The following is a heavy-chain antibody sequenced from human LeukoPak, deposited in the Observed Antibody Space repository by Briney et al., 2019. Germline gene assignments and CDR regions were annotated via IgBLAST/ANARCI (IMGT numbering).Heavy chain of an antibody. Sequence: GGSLRLSCAASGFTVSSNYMSWVRQAPGKGLEWVSLIYNGGSTYYADSVKGRFTISRDNSKNTLYLQMNSLRAEDTAVYYCASAYTYGKVDYWGQGALVTVSS. CDR2: IYNGGST. V-gene: IGHV3-66*01. J-gene: IGHJ4*02. CDR3: ASAYTYGKVDY. D-gene: IGHD5-18*01. CDR1: GFTVSSNY.